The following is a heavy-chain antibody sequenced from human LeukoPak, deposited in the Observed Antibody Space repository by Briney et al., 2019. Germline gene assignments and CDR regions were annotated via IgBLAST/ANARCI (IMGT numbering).Heavy chain of an antibody. CDR3: ARVKDTAKTYQFDY. D-gene: IGHD5-18*01. CDR2: ISSSSGYI. Sequence: PGGSLRLSCAASGFTFSSYNMNWVRQAPGKGLEWVSSISSSSGYIYYVDSVKGRFTVSRDNAKNSLYLQMNSLRAEDTAVYYCARVKDTAKTYQFDYWGQGTLVTVSS. V-gene: IGHV3-21*01. CDR1: GFTFSSYN. J-gene: IGHJ4*02.